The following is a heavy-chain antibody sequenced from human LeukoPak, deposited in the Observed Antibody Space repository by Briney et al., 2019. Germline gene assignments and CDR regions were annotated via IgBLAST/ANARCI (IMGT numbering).Heavy chain of an antibody. CDR2: ISGRGDVT. J-gene: IGHJ6*04. CDR1: GFTFSGYA. D-gene: IGHD1-26*01. V-gene: IGHV3-23*01. CDR3: AKAPPDKWEYYYGMDV. Sequence: GGSLRLSCAASGFTFSGYAMTWVRQAPGKGLEWVSAISGRGDVTYYAESVKGRFTISRDNSKNTLYVQMNSLRAEDTALYYCAKAPPDKWEYYYGMDVWGKGTMVTVSS.